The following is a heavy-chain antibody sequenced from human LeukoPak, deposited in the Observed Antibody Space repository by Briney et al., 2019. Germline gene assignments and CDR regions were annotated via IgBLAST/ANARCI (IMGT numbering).Heavy chain of an antibody. CDR2: INHSGST. D-gene: IGHD4-17*01. V-gene: IGHV4-34*01. CDR3: ARRLSTVTRHYYYYYGMDV. CDR1: GGSFSGYY. J-gene: IGHJ6*02. Sequence: SETLSLTCAVYGGSFSGYYWSWIRQPPGKGLEWIGEINHSGSTNYNPSLKSRVTISVDTSRNQFSLKLSSVTAADTAVYYCARRLSTVTRHYYYYYGMDVWGQGTTVTVSS.